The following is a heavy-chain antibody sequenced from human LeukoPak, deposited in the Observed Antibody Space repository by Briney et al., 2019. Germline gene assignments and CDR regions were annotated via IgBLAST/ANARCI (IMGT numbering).Heavy chain of an antibody. D-gene: IGHD3-10*01. CDR3: ARSSSYYGSGSYPDYYYYYSMDV. Sequence: PSETLSLTWTVSGGSISSYYWSWIRQPPGKGLEWIGYIYYSGSTNYKPSLKSRVTISVGTSKNQFSLKLSSVTAADTAVYYCARSSSYYGSGSYPDYYYYYSMDVWGKGTTVTISS. V-gene: IGHV4-59*01. J-gene: IGHJ6*03. CDR2: IYYSGST. CDR1: GGSISSYY.